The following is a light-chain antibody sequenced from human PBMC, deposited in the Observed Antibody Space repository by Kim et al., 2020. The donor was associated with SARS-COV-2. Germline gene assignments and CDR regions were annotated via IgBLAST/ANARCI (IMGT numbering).Light chain of an antibody. Sequence: DIQMTQSPSSLSASVGDRVTITCRASQAIGNHLAWYQQKPGTAPKRRIYGASSLQSGVPSRFSGSGSGTEFTLTISSLQPEDFTTYYCLYHNNHLLNFGGGTKVDIK. CDR3: LYHNNHLLN. CDR1: QAIGNH. V-gene: IGKV1-17*01. J-gene: IGKJ4*01. CDR2: GAS.